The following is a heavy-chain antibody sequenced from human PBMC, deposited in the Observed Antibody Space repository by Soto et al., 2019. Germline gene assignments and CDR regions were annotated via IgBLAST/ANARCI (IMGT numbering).Heavy chain of an antibody. Sequence: PGGSLRLSCTASGFTFGDYAMSWFRQAPGKGLEWVGFIRSKAYGGTTEYAASVKGRFTISRDDSKSIAYLQMNSLKTEDTAVYYCTREYYDILTGAFDIWGQGTMVTVSS. D-gene: IGHD3-9*01. CDR2: IRSKAYGGTT. CDR1: GFTFGDYA. V-gene: IGHV3-49*03. CDR3: TREYYDILTGAFDI. J-gene: IGHJ3*02.